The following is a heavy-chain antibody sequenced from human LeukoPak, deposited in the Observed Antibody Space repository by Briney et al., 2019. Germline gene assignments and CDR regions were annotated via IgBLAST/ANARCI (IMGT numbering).Heavy chain of an antibody. Sequence: SPTLSLTFAISGDSVSINSAAWNWIRQSPSRGLEWLGRTYYRSKWYNDYAVSVKSRITINPDTSKNQFSLQLNSVTPEDTAVYYCARSRWFGESLDLWGRGTLVTVSS. D-gene: IGHD3-10*01. CDR2: TYYRSKWYN. CDR1: GDSVSINSAA. V-gene: IGHV6-1*01. CDR3: ARSRWFGESLDL. J-gene: IGHJ2*01.